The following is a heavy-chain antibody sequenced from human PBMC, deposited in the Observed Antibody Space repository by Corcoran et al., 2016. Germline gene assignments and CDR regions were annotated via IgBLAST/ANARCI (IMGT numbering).Heavy chain of an antibody. CDR3: ARDPRTGWLQIPTGFDL. CDR2: IIPIFGTA. CDR1: GGTFSSYA. Sequence: QVQLVQSGAEVKKPGSSVKVSCKASGGTFSSYAISWVRQAPGQGLEWMGGIIPIFGTANYAQKFQGRVTITADESTSTAYMELSSMRSEDPDVYYWARDPRTGWLQIPTGFDLWGRGTLVTVSS. V-gene: IGHV1-69*01. D-gene: IGHD2-8*02. J-gene: IGHJ2*01.